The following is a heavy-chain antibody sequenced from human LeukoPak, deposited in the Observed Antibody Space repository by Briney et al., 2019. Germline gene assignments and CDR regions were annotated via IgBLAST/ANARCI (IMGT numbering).Heavy chain of an antibody. CDR3: VRDERAYSYDTIGSNFDY. J-gene: IGHJ4*02. Sequence: KPGGSLRLSCAASGFSFSDYNMNWVRQAPGKGLEWVSYISRSSSYEYYADSVKGRFTISRDNAKNSLSLQMNSLRAEDTAVYYCVRDERAYSYDTIGSNFDYWGQGTLVTVSS. CDR1: GFSFSDYN. V-gene: IGHV3-21*01. CDR2: ISRSSSYE. D-gene: IGHD3-22*01.